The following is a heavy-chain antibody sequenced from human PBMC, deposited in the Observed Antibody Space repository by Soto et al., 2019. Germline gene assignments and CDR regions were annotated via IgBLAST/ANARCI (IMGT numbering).Heavy chain of an antibody. J-gene: IGHJ4*02. D-gene: IGHD3-10*01. CDR1: GGSISSSGYY. V-gene: IGHV4-39*01. CDR2: IYYSGDT. CDR3: VRGGRYYMQETYYFDY. Sequence: QLQLQESGPGLVKPSETLSLTCTVSGGSISSSGYYWGWIRQPPGKGLEWIGSIYYSGDTYFYPSRRSRVTISVDTSKNQFSRKLSSVTAADTAMYYCVRGGRYYMQETYYFDYWGQGTLVTVSS.